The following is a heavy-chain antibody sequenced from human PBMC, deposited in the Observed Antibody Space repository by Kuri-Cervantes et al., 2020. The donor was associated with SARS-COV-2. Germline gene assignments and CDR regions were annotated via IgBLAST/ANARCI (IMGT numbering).Heavy chain of an antibody. CDR1: GFTFSSYE. V-gene: IGHV3-48*03. CDR3: AREGGVVVPAARGYMDV. J-gene: IGHJ6*03. CDR2: ISSSGSTI. D-gene: IGHD2-2*01. Sequence: GESLKISCAASGFTFSSYEMNWVRQAPGKGLEWVSYISSSGSTIYYADSVKGRFTISRDNSKNTLYLQMNSLRAEDTAVYYCAREGGVVVPAARGYMDVWGKGTTVTVSS.